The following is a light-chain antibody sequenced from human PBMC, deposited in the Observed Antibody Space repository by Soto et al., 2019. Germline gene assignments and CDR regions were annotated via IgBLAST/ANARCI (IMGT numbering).Light chain of an antibody. Sequence: DIQMTQSPSTLSASVGDRVTITCRASQSVNSWLAWYQQKPGKAPKLLIYKASSLESGVPSRFSGSGSGTEFTLTISSLQPDDFASYYCQQYGSYSPWTFGQGTKVEIK. CDR3: QQYGSYSPWT. CDR1: QSVNSW. J-gene: IGKJ1*01. V-gene: IGKV1-5*03. CDR2: KAS.